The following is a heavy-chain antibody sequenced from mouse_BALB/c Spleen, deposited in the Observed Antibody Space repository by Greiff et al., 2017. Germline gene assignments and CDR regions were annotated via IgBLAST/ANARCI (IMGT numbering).Heavy chain of an antibody. J-gene: IGHJ1*01. Sequence: VQRVESGPSLVQPSQSLSITCTVSGFSLTSYGVHWVRQSPGKGLEWLGVIWRGGSTDYNAAFMSRLSITKDNSKSQVFFKMNSLQADDTAIYYCAKNKGPSWYFDVWGAGTTVTVSS. CDR3: AKNKGPSWYFDV. CDR2: IWRGGST. D-gene: IGHD3-3*01. CDR1: GFSLTSYG. V-gene: IGHV2-5-1*01.